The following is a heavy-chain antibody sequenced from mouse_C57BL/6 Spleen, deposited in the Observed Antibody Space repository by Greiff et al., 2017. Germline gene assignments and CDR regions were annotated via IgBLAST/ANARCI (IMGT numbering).Heavy chain of an antibody. J-gene: IGHJ3*01. V-gene: IGHV14-2*01. CDR2: IDPEAGET. Sequence: VQLQQSGAELVKPGASVKLSCTASGFNIKDYYMHWVKQRPEQGLEWIGRIDPEAGETKYAPKFQGKATITAATSSNTAYLPLSSLTSEDTAVYYCARNPIYDDYPWFAYWGQGTLVTVSA. CDR3: ARNPIYDDYPWFAY. CDR1: GFNIKDYY. D-gene: IGHD2-4*01.